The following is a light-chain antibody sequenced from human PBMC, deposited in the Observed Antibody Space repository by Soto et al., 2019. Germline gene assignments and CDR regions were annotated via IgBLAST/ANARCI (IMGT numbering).Light chain of an antibody. V-gene: IGKV3-11*01. CDR2: DAS. CDR1: QSVSSY. CDR3: QQRSNWLRAGT. J-gene: IGKJ5*01. Sequence: EIVLTQSPATLSLSPGERATLSCRASQSVSSYLAWYQQKPGQAPRLLIYDASNRATGIPARFSGSGSGTDFTLTISSLEPEDFAVYYCQQRSNWLRAGTFGQGTRLEIK.